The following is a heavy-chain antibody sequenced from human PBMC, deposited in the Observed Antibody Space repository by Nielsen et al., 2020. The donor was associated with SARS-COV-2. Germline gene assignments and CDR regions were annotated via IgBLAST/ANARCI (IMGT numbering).Heavy chain of an antibody. Sequence: GESLKISCAASGFTFSSYCMSWVRQAPGKGLEWVANIKQDGSEKYYVDSVKGRFTISRDNAKNSLYLQMNSLRAEDTALYYCAKDIEQWLLVDGYRRFDPWGLGTLVTVSS. CDR2: IKQDGSEK. V-gene: IGHV3-7*03. J-gene: IGHJ5*02. CDR3: AKDIEQWLLVDGYRRFDP. D-gene: IGHD6-19*01. CDR1: GFTFSSYC.